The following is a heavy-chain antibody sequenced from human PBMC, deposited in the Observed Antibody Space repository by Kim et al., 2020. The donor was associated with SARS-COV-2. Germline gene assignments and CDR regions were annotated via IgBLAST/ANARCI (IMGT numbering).Heavy chain of an antibody. D-gene: IGHD4-17*01. CDR3: ARDAVTTHLKSFDY. Sequence: NPSLKSRVTISVDTSKNQFSLKLSSVTAADTAVYYCARDAVTTHLKSFDYWGQGTLVTVSS. V-gene: IGHV4-31*02. J-gene: IGHJ4*02.